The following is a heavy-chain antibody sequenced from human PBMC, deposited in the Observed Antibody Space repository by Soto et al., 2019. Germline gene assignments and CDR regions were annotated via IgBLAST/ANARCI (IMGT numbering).Heavy chain of an antibody. D-gene: IGHD2-2*03. J-gene: IGHJ4*02. CDR2: ISGSVGST. CDR1: GFTFSSYA. CDR3: AKGGGYCSSTSCYGRVYY. V-gene: IGHV3-23*01. Sequence: EVQLLESGGGLVQSGGSLRLSCAASGFTFSSYAMSWVRQAPGKGLEWVSAISGSVGSTYYADSVKGRFTISKDNSKNTLYLQMNSRRAENTAVYYCAKGGGYCSSTSCYGRVYYWGQGTLVTVSS.